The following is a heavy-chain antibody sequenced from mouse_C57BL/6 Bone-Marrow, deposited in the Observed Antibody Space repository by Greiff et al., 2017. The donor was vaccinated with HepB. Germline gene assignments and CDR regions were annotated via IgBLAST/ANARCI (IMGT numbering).Heavy chain of an antibody. D-gene: IGHD3-1*01. CDR2: IDPETGGT. CDR1: GYTFTDYE. CDR3: TSTEGYFYFDY. Sequence: QVQLKESGAELVRPGASVTLSCKASGYTFTDYEMHWVKQTPVHGLEWIGAIDPETGGTAYNQKFKGKAILTADKSSSTAYMELRSLTSEDSAVYYCTSTEGYFYFDYWGQGTTLTVSS. J-gene: IGHJ2*01. V-gene: IGHV1-15*01.